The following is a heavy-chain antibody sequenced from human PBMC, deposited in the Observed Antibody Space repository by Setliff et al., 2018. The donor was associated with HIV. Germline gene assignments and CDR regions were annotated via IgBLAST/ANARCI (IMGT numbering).Heavy chain of an antibody. V-gene: IGHV1-46*01. Sequence: GASVKVSCKASGYTFTAYYIHWVRRAPGQGLEWLAVINPGGGNTNYAQKFQGRVTMTKDTSTGTAYMELSSLRSDDTAVYYCATDRTQTGINMVRGRIVDPARYPLDYWGQGTLVTVSS. CDR2: INPGGGNT. CDR3: ATDRTQTGINMVRGRIVDPARYPLDY. D-gene: IGHD3-10*01. CDR1: GYTFTAYY. J-gene: IGHJ4*02.